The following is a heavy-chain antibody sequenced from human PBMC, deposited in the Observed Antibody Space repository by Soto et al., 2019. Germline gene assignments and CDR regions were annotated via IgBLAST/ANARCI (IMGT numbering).Heavy chain of an antibody. Sequence: GGSLRLSCAASGFTLSDYYMTWIRQAPGKGLEWVSDISISGTTIHYADSVRGRFTISRDNSKNTLYLQMNSLRAEDTAVFFWAKSPSVVLVPSTLGGKNWFDPGVQGTLVTV. CDR2: ISISGTTI. CDR1: GFTLSDYY. CDR3: AKSPSVVLVPSTLGGKNWFDP. J-gene: IGHJ5*02. D-gene: IGHD3-16*01. V-gene: IGHV3-11*01.